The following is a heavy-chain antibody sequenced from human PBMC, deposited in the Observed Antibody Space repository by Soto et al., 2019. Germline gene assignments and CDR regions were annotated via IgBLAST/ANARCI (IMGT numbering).Heavy chain of an antibody. CDR3: ARHRGGLFFEFDY. Sequence: SETLSLTCAVYGGSFSGYYWSWIRQPPGKGLEWIGEINHSGSTNYNPSLKSRVNISIDTSKNQFSLKMSSVTAADTAVYYCARHRGGLFFEFDYWGQGTLVTVSS. CDR1: GGSFSGYY. D-gene: IGHD3-16*01. J-gene: IGHJ4*02. CDR2: INHSGST. V-gene: IGHV4-34*01.